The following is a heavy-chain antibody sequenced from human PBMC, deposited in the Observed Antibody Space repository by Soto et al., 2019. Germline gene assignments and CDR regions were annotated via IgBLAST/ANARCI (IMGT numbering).Heavy chain of an antibody. CDR1: GFILSDCA. Sequence: EVQLVESGGGLVQSGGSLRLSCATSGFILSDCAMNWVRQAPGKGLEWVSYISSSSSVIDYADSVKGRFTVSRDNARNSLYLQMNSLRAEDTVVYYCARDLSWGSNWYYYMDVWGKGTTVTVSS. CDR3: ARDLSWGSNWYYYMDV. CDR2: ISSSSSVI. V-gene: IGHV3-48*01. J-gene: IGHJ6*03. D-gene: IGHD7-27*01.